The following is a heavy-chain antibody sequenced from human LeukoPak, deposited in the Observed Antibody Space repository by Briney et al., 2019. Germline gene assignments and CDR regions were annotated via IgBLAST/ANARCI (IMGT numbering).Heavy chain of an antibody. V-gene: IGHV1-18*01. J-gene: IGHJ3*02. D-gene: IGHD2-2*01. CDR3: ARGDSPCSSTSCYPHDAFDI. Sequence: ASVKVSCKASDYTFTSYGISWVRQAPGQGLEWMGWISAYNGNTNYAQKLQGRVTMTTDTSTSTAYMELRSLRSDDTAVYYCARGDSPCSSTSCYPHDAFDIWGQGTMVTVSS. CDR2: ISAYNGNT. CDR1: DYTFTSYG.